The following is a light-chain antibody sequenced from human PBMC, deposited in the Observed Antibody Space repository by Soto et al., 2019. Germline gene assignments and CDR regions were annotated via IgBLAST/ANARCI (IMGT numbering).Light chain of an antibody. CDR2: EVS. Sequence: QSALTQPASVSGSPGQSITISCTGTSSDVGRYNYVSWYQQHPGKAPKLIIYEVSDRPSGVSHRFSASKSGNTASLTISGLQAEDEDDYFCSSYATSSPVVFGGGTKVTVL. V-gene: IGLV2-14*01. J-gene: IGLJ2*01. CDR1: SSDVGRYNY. CDR3: SSYATSSPVV.